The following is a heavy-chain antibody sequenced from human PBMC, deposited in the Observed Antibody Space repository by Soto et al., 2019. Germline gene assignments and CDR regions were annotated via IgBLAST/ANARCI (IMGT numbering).Heavy chain of an antibody. CDR1: GGSISSSSYY. J-gene: IGHJ3*02. CDR2: IYYSGST. V-gene: IGHV4-39*01. Sequence: SETLSLTCTVSGGSISSSSYYWGWIRQPPGKGLEWIGSIYYSGSTYYNPSLKSRVTISVDTSKNQFSLKLSSVTAADTAVYYCAGRGSVVPAAMWLGDAFDIWGQGTMVTVSS. D-gene: IGHD2-2*01. CDR3: AGRGSVVPAAMWLGDAFDI.